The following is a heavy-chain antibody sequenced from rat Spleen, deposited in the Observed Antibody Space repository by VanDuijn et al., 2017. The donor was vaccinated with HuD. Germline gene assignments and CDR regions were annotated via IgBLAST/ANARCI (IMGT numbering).Heavy chain of an antibody. D-gene: IGHD1-11*01. CDR3: ARHGYGGPNYFDY. Sequence: EVQLVESDGGLVQPGRSLKLSCAASRFTFIDYYMAWVRQAPTKGLVWVATISYDGSSTYYRDSVKGRFTISRDNAKSTLYLQMDSLRSEDTATYYCARHGYGGPNYFDYWGQGVMVTVSS. J-gene: IGHJ2*01. CDR1: RFTFIDYY. V-gene: IGHV5-29*01. CDR2: ISYDGSST.